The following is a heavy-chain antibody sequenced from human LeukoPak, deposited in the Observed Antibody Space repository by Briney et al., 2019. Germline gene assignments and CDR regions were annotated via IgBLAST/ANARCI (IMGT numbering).Heavy chain of an antibody. V-gene: IGHV1-24*01. CDR2: FDPEDGET. CDR3: ATIPTKGQKADY. CDR1: GYTLTELS. J-gene: IGHJ4*02. Sequence: ASVKVSCKVSGYTLTELSMHWVRQAPGKGLEWMGGFDPEDGETIYAQKFQGRVTMTEDTSTDTAYMELSSLRSEDTAVYYCATIPTKGQKADYWGQGTLVTVSS.